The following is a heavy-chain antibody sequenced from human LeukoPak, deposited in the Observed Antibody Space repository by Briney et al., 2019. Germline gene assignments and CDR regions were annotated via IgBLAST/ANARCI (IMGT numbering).Heavy chain of an antibody. V-gene: IGHV3-66*02. CDR2: IYSGGST. CDR3: ARLPSY. J-gene: IGHJ4*02. Sequence: GGSLRLSCAASGFTVSSHYMTWVRQAPGKGLEWVSVIYSGGSTYYADSVKGLFTISRDNSKNTLYLQMNSLRAEDTAVYYCARLPSYWGQGTLVTVSS. CDR1: GFTVSSHY.